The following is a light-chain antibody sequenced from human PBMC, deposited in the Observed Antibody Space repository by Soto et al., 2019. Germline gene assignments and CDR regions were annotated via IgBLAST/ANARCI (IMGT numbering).Light chain of an antibody. J-gene: IGLJ3*02. V-gene: IGLV8-61*01. CDR1: SGSVSTSYY. Sequence: QAVVTQEPSFSVSPGGTVTLTCGLRSGSVSTSYYPSWYHQTPGQAPRTLIYSTRSRSSGVPNRFSGSILGNKAALTITGAQADDESDYYCALYMGSGIWVFGGGTKLTVL. CDR3: ALYMGSGIWV. CDR2: STR.